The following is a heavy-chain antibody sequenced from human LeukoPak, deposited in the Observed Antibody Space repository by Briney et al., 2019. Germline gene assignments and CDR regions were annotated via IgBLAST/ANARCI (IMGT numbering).Heavy chain of an antibody. J-gene: IGHJ6*02. Sequence: SETLSLTCTVSGGSISSYYWSWIGQPPGKGLEWIGYVYYSGSTNYNPSLQSGVTLPVDTSKNQFSLTLSSVTAAHTPVYDCARVARVRNYDYYGMDVWGQGTTVTFSS. D-gene: IGHD6-6*01. V-gene: IGHV4-59*12. CDR1: GGSISSYY. CDR2: VYYSGST. CDR3: ARVARVRNYDYYGMDV.